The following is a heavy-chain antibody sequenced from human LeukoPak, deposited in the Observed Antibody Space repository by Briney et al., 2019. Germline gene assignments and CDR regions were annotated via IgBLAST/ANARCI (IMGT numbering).Heavy chain of an antibody. CDR2: ISYDGSNK. J-gene: IGHJ4*02. Sequence: PGGSLRLSCAASGFTFSSYAMHWVRQAPGKGLEWVAVISYDGSNKYYADSVKGRFTISRDNSKNTLYLQMNSLRAEDAAVYYCARYSGGGYYDSSGYGFDYWGQGTLVTVSS. D-gene: IGHD3-22*01. CDR1: GFTFSSYA. CDR3: ARYSGGGYYDSSGYGFDY. V-gene: IGHV3-30-3*01.